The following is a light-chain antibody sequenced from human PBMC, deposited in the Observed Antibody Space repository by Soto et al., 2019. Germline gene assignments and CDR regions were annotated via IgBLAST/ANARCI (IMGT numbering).Light chain of an antibody. CDR2: DAS. CDR1: QSVSSY. CDR3: QQRSNWPPTWT. Sequence: EIVLTQSPATLSLSPGKRATLSCRASQSVSSYLAWYQQKPGQAPRLLIYDASNRATGIPARFSGSGSGTDFTLTISSLEPEDFAVYYCQQRSNWPPTWTFGQGTKVDIK. V-gene: IGKV3-11*01. J-gene: IGKJ1*01.